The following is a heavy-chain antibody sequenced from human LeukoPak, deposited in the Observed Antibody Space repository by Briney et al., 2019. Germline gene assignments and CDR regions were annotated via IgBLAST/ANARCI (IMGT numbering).Heavy chain of an antibody. Sequence: SETLSLTCNVSGGSVSSSSFYWSWIRQPLGKRLEWIGYIFYSGSTNYNPSLQSRVSISLDTSKNQFSLKLSSVTAADTAVYYCEYSSSSENYFDYWGQGTLVTVSS. J-gene: IGHJ4*02. CDR3: EYSSSSENYFDY. CDR2: IFYSGST. V-gene: IGHV4-61*01. CDR1: GGSVSSSSFY. D-gene: IGHD6-6*01.